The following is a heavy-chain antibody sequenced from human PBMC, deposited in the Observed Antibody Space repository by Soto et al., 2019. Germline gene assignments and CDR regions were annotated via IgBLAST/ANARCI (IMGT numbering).Heavy chain of an antibody. CDR1: GYISSAYY. Sequence: QVHLVQSGAEAKSPGSSVKVSCKSSGYISSAYYLHWQRHATEPLLAWMGWLAPNTGRTNHAPKVKRKVSMTTYTSITKANMELRRRRSADADVDECWSAGVQTVSPGLGHWLDPWGQGTLVTVSS. J-gene: IGHJ5*02. CDR3: WSAGVQTVSPGLGHWLDP. D-gene: IGHD3-10*01. V-gene: IGHV1-2*02. CDR2: LAPNTGRT.